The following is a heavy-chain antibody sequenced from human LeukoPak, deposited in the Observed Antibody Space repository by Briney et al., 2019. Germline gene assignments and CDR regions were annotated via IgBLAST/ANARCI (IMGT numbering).Heavy chain of an antibody. V-gene: IGHV3-66*01. Sequence: PGGSLRLSCAASGFTFSDYGMHWVRQAPGKGLEWVSVIYSGGSTYYADSVKGRFTISRDNSKNTLYLQMNSLRAEDTAVYYCARNYGMDVWGQGTTVTVSS. CDR2: IYSGGST. CDR1: GFTFSDYG. J-gene: IGHJ6*02. CDR3: ARNYGMDV.